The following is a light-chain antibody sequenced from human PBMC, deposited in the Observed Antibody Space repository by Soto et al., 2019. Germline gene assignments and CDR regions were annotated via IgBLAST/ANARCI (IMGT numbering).Light chain of an antibody. V-gene: IGLV2-14*01. CDR3: SSYRSIGSLV. CDR1: SSDVGGYNY. J-gene: IGLJ1*01. CDR2: EVS. Sequence: QSVLTQPASVSGSPGQSITISCTGTSSDVGGYNYVSWYQQHPGKAPKVIIYEVSNRPSGVSNRFSGSKSGNTASPTISGLQAEDEADHYCSSYRSIGSLVFGTGTKV.